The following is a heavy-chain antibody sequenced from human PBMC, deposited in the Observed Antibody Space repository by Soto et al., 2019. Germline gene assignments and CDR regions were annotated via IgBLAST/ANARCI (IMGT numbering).Heavy chain of an antibody. J-gene: IGHJ5*02. CDR2: IYWDDDK. CDR1: GFSLSSNGVG. D-gene: IGHD1-20*01. Sequence: QITLKESGPTLVKPTQTLTLTCTVSGFSLSSNGVGVGWIRQPPGKALEWLALIYWDDDKRYSPSLKSRLSVTKDSSKNQVVLMMTNMDPVETATYYCAHRLGRLDSVLSWFEPWGQGTLVTVSS. V-gene: IGHV2-5*02. CDR3: AHRLGRLDSVLSWFEP.